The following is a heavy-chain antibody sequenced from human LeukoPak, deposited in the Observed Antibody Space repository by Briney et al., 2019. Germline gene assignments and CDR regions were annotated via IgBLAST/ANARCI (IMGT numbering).Heavy chain of an antibody. V-gene: IGHV3-73*01. J-gene: IGHJ4*02. CDR1: GFTFSGSA. D-gene: IGHD3-10*01. CDR3: TGNYYGSGSYADFDY. CDR2: IRSTANGYAT. Sequence: GGPLRLSCAASGFTFSGSALHWVRQASGKGLEWVGRIRSTANGYATAYAASVKGRFTISRDDSKNTAYLQMDSLKTEDTAVYYCTGNYYGSGSYADFDYWGQGTLVTVSS.